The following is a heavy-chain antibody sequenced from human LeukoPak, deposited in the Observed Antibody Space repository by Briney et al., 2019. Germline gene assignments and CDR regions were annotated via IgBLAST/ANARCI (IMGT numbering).Heavy chain of an antibody. CDR3: ARLACSSTSCYWLKFRDCMDV. Sequence: SETLSLTCTVSGGSISSSSYYWGWIRQPPGKGLEWIGSIYYSGSTYYNPSLKSRVTISVDTSKNQFSLKLSSVTAADTAVYYCARLACSSTSCYWLKFRDCMDVWGKGTTVTVSS. V-gene: IGHV4-39*01. CDR2: IYYSGST. CDR1: GGSISSSSYY. J-gene: IGHJ6*03. D-gene: IGHD2-2*01.